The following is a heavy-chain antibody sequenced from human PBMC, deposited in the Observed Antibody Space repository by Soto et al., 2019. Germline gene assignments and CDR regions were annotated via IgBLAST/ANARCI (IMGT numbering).Heavy chain of an antibody. CDR2: IYPGNGNT. V-gene: IGHV1-3*01. CDR1: GYTFTSYA. J-gene: IGHJ4*02. CDR3: ARASPSTIFAY. Sequence: QVQLVQSGAEVKKPGASVKVSCKASGYTFTSYAMHWVRQAPGQRLEWLGWIYPGNGNTKYSQKFQGRVTITTDTSATTAYIELNSLRSEDTAVYFCARASPSTIFAYWGQGTLGTVSS. D-gene: IGHD2-2*01.